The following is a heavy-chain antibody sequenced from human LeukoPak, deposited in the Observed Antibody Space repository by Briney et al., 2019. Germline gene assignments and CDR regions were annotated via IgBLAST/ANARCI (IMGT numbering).Heavy chain of an antibody. J-gene: IGHJ3*02. CDR3: ARADSSGWSQDAFDI. V-gene: IGHV3-74*01. D-gene: IGHD6-19*01. Sequence: GGSLRLSCAVSGFTFKLYWMHWVRQAPGKGPVWVSRINDDGSDTTYADSVKGRFTISRDDAKNSLYLQMNSLRAEDTAVYYCARADSSGWSQDAFDIWGQGTMVTVSS. CDR2: INDDGSDT. CDR1: GFTFKLYW.